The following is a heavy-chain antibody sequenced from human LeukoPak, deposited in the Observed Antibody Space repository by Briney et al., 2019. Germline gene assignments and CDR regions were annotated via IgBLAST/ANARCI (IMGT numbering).Heavy chain of an antibody. CDR1: GFTFSHYY. V-gene: IGHV3-7*01. J-gene: IGHJ3*01. Sequence: PGGSLRLSCVASGFTFSHYYMTWYRQAPGKGLEWVANLNQDGSVQLYGDSVRGRFTTSRDNAKNSVYIQMNSLRVEDTAMYYCARDHNVADVWGQGTMVTVS. CDR2: LNQDGSVQ. CDR3: ARDHNVADV. D-gene: IGHD2-8*01.